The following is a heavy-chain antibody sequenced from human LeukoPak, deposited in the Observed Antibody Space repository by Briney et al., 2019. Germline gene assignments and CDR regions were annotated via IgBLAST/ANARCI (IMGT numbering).Heavy chain of an antibody. V-gene: IGHV1-69*13. CDR3: ARDEGGLLFDY. CDR1: GYTFTSYA. Sequence: ASVKVSCKASGYTFTSYAMHWVRQAPGQRLEWMGGIIPIFATANYAQKFQGRVTITADESTSTAYMELSSLRSEDTAVYYCARDEGGLLFDYWGQGTLVTVSS. D-gene: IGHD1-26*01. CDR2: IIPIFATA. J-gene: IGHJ4*02.